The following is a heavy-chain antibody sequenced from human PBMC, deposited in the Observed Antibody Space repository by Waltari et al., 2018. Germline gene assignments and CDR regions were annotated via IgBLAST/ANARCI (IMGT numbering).Heavy chain of an antibody. CDR3: GNIGAFDI. D-gene: IGHD5-12*01. CDR2: IYSGGGT. Sequence: EVQLVESGGGLIQPGGSLRISCAASGFTVSNNYITWVRQAPGKGLEWVSVIYSGGGTYYADSVRSRFTISRDKVKNTVYLQMNSLRAEDTAVYYCGNIGAFDIWGQGTMVTVSS. CDR1: GFTVSNNY. V-gene: IGHV3-53*01. J-gene: IGHJ3*02.